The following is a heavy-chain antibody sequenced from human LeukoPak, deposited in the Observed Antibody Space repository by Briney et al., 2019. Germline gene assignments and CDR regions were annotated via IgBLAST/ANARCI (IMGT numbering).Heavy chain of an antibody. CDR2: INPNNGGT. D-gene: IGHD1-26*01. V-gene: IGHV1-2*02. J-gene: IGHJ5*02. CDR3: ASSVGATTDWFDP. CDR1: GYTFTGYY. Sequence: ASVKVSCKASGYTFTGYYMHWVRQAPGQGLEWMGWINPNNGGTNYAQKFQGRVTMTRDTSISTAYMELSRLRSDDTAVYYCASSVGATTDWFDPWGQGTLVTVSS.